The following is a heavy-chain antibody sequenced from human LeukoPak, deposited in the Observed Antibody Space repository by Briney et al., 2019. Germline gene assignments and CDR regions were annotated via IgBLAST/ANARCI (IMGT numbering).Heavy chain of an antibody. J-gene: IGHJ6*03. D-gene: IGHD1-26*01. CDR2: ISSDGSST. CDR3: ARAWALPGAYYMDV. CDR1: GFTFRAYS. Sequence: PGGSLRLSCAASGFTFRAYSMHWVRQVPGKGLVWVSRISSDGSSTIYADSVKGRFTISRDNANNTLYLQMNSLRGEDTAAYYCARAWALPGAYYMDVWGKGTTVTVSS. V-gene: IGHV3-74*01.